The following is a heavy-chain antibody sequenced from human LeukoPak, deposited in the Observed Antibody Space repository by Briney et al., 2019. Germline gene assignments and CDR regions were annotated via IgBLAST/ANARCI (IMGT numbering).Heavy chain of an antibody. Sequence: GGSLRLSCAASGFTFSSYAMSWVRQAPGKGLEWVSAISGSGGSTYYADSVKGRFTISRDNSKNTLYLQMNSLRAEDTAVYYCAKINCSSTGCYGDNWFDPWGQGTLVTVSS. J-gene: IGHJ5*02. CDR1: GFTFSSYA. D-gene: IGHD2-2*01. CDR3: AKINCSSTGCYGDNWFDP. CDR2: ISGSGGST. V-gene: IGHV3-23*01.